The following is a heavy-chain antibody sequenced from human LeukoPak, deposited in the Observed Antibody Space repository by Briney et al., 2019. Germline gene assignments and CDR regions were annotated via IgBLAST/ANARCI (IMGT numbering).Heavy chain of an antibody. CDR3: ARDPHGGSGSDPHDAFDI. V-gene: IGHV3-74*01. J-gene: IGHJ3*02. D-gene: IGHD1-26*01. CDR2: IKNDGRSP. Sequence: PGGSLRLSCAASGFTFSSYWTHWVRQAPGKGLVWVSRIKNDGRSPSYADSVKGRFTISSGNAKNTVYLQIDSLGAEDTAVYYCARDPHGGSGSDPHDAFDIWGQGTMVTVSS. CDR1: GFTFSSYW.